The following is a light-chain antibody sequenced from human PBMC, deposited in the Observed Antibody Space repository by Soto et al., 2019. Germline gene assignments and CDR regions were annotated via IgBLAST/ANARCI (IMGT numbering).Light chain of an antibody. CDR3: QQRSAWPLTFT. CDR2: DAS. Sequence: EIVLTQSPATLSLSPGERATLSCRTSQSVDNYLAWYQQKGGQAPRLLIFDASNRATGVPSRFSGSGFGTDFTLTISSLEPEDSAIYVCQQRSAWPLTFTFGGGTRVEIK. CDR1: QSVDNY. V-gene: IGKV3-11*01. J-gene: IGKJ4*01.